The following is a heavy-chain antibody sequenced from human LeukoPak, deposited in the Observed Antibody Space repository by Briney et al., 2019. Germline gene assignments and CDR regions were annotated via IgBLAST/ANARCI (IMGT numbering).Heavy chain of an antibody. CDR1: GYTFTNYG. D-gene: IGHD5-12*01. CDR2: ISGSSENT. Sequence: ASVKVSCKSSGYTFTNYGISWVRQAPGQGLEWMGWISGSSENTDSAQKFQGRVTMTTDTSTSTAYMELRNLRSDDTATYYCARVGRTKVATMAYWGQGTLVTVSS. CDR3: ARVGRTKVATMAY. V-gene: IGHV1-18*01. J-gene: IGHJ4*02.